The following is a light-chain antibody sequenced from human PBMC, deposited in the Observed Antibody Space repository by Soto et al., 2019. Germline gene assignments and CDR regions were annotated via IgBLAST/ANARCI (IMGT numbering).Light chain of an antibody. V-gene: IGKV3-20*01. Sequence: ILFTQSPCTLSLSPGGRATVSCMASQSVGSRFLAWYQQKPGQAPRLLIYGASNRAAGIPASFSGSGSGTEFTLTISSLQPDDFATYYCQHYNSYSEAFGQGTKVDIK. CDR3: QHYNSYSEA. CDR1: QSVGSRF. J-gene: IGKJ1*01. CDR2: GAS.